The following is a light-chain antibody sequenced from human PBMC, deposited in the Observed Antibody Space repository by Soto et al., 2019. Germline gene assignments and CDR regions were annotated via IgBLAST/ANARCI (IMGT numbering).Light chain of an antibody. J-gene: IGKJ2*01. CDR1: ESLFGF. CDR3: QSYNDWPFA. CDR2: GVS. Sequence: DIVLTQSPATLSVSPGDTVTLSCRASESLFGFLAWDQQKPGQAPRLLMYGVSTRATGIPARFSGGGSATDFTLTISSLQSEDSAFYFCQSYNDWPFASGLGTRLEI. V-gene: IGKV3-15*01.